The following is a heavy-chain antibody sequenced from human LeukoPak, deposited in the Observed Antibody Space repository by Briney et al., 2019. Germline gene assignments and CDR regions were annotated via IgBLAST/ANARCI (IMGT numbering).Heavy chain of an antibody. CDR2: IYYSGTT. CDR1: GGSINNYY. CDR3: ARGQYYHESTGYYW. D-gene: IGHD3-22*01. Sequence: SETLSLTCTVSGGSINNYYWSWIRQPPGKGLEWIGHIYYSGTTKYNPSLKSRVTIAVDTSKNQLSLKLSSVTAADTAVYYCARGQYYHESTGYYWWGQGTLVTVSS. V-gene: IGHV4-59*01. J-gene: IGHJ4*02.